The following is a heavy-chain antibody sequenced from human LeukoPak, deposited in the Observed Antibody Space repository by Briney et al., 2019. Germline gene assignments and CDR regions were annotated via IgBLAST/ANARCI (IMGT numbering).Heavy chain of an antibody. CDR3: AREFQTGTILLPIDY. CDR2: IIPIFGTA. J-gene: IGHJ4*02. CDR1: GGTFSSYA. V-gene: IGHV1-69*01. Sequence: SVKVSCKASGGTFSSYAISWVRQAPGQGLEWMGGIIPIFGTANYAQKFQGRVTITADESTSTAYMELSSLRSEDTAVYYCAREFQTGTILLPIDYWGQGTLVTVSS. D-gene: IGHD1-7*01.